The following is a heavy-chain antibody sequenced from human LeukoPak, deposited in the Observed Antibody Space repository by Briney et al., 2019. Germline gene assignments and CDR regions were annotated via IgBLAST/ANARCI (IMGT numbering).Heavy chain of an antibody. V-gene: IGHV3-74*01. Sequence: GGSLRLSCAASGFTFSSYWMHWVRQAPGKGLVWVSSINSDGTTTTYADSVKGRFTMSRDKAKTTLYLQMNSLRAEDTAVYYCARVGELLRREYPFDYWGQGTLVTVAS. J-gene: IGHJ4*02. CDR3: ARVGELLRREYPFDY. D-gene: IGHD1-7*01. CDR2: INSDGTTT. CDR1: GFTFSSYW.